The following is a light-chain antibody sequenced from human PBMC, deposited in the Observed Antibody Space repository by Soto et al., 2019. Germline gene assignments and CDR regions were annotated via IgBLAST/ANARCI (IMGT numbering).Light chain of an antibody. CDR1: SSDVGGYNY. CDR2: DVS. V-gene: IGLV2-14*01. J-gene: IGLJ2*01. CDR3: SSYTSTSILV. Sequence: QSALTQPASVSGSPGQSITISCTGTSSDVGGYNYVSWYQQHPGKAPKVMIYDVSNRPSGVSNRFSVSKSGNTASLTISGLQAEDEADYYCSSYTSTSILVFGGGTKLTVL.